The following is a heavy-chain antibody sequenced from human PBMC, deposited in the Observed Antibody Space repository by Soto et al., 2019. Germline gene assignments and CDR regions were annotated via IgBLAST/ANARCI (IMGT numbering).Heavy chain of an antibody. D-gene: IGHD3-22*01. V-gene: IGHV4-59*01. CDR1: GGSISSYY. CDR2: IYYSGST. J-gene: IGHJ6*02. CDR3: ARVQEDSRDSSGYGNYYYGMDV. Sequence: SETLSLTCTVSGGSISSYYWSWIRQPPGKGLEWIGYIYYSGSTNYNPSLKSRVTISVDTSKNQFSLKLSSVTAADTAVYYCARVQEDSRDSSGYGNYYYGMDVWGQGTTVTVSS.